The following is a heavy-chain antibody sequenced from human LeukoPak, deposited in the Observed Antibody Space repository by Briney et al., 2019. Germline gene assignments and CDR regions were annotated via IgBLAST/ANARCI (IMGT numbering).Heavy chain of an antibody. V-gene: IGHV3-30*04. CDR3: AKGGWFPHSIDY. CDR1: GFTLSSYA. J-gene: IGHJ4*02. Sequence: GGSLRLSCAASGFTLSSYAMHWVRQAPGKGLEWVAVISYDGSNKYYADSVKGRFTISRDNSKNTLYLQMNSLRAEDTAVYYCAKGGWFPHSIDYWGQGTLVTVSS. D-gene: IGHD2-15*01. CDR2: ISYDGSNK.